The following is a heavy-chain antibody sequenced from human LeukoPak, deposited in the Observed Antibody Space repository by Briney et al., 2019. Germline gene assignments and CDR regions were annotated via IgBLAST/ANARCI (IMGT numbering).Heavy chain of an antibody. D-gene: IGHD3-22*01. CDR2: ISYDGSNK. CDR3: AKGYYDSSGPNSNPFDY. CDR1: GFTFSSYG. J-gene: IGHJ4*02. Sequence: PGRSLRLSCAASGFTFSSYGMHWVRQAPGKGLEWVAVISYDGSNKYYADSVKGRFTISRDNSKNTLYLQMNSLRAEDTAVYYCAKGYYDSSGPNSNPFDYWGQGTLVTVSS. V-gene: IGHV3-30*18.